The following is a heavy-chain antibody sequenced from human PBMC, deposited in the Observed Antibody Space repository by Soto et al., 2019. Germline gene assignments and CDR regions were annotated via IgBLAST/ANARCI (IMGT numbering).Heavy chain of an antibody. CDR3: ARELHPARGWFDP. J-gene: IGHJ5*02. CDR2: IYSGGST. CDR1: GFTSSSNY. V-gene: IGHV3-66*01. Sequence: WGSLRLSCAASGFTSSSNYMSWVRQAPGKGLEWVSVIYSGGSTYYADSVKGRFTISRDNSKNTLYLQMNSLRADDMAVYYCARELHPARGWFDPWGQGTLVTVSS.